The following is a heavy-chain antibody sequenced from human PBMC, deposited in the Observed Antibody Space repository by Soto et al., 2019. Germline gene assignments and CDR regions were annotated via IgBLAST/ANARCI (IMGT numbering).Heavy chain of an antibody. Sequence: GGSLRLSCAASGFTFSSYVMSWVRQAPGKGLEWVSAISGSGGSTYYADSVKGRFTISRDNSKNTLYLQMNSLRAEDTAVYYCATGSAARYGDYGLFGYWGQGTLVTVSS. D-gene: IGHD4-17*01. CDR3: ATGSAARYGDYGLFGY. J-gene: IGHJ4*02. V-gene: IGHV3-23*01. CDR1: GFTFSSYV. CDR2: ISGSGGST.